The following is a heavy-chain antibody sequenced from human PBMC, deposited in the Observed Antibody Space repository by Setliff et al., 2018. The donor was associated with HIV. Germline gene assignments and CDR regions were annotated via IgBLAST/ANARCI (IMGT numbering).Heavy chain of an antibody. V-gene: IGHV1-69*05. CDR1: GGAFSSYA. CDR2: IIPIFGTA. J-gene: IGHJ3*01. CDR3: ARDDGGYNYAEAFDV. D-gene: IGHD3-16*01. Sequence: SVKVSCKASGGAFSSYALSWVRQAPGQGLEWMGGIIPIFGTANYAQKFQGRVTITTDESTSTAYMELSSLRSEGTAVYYCARDDGGYNYAEAFDVWGQGTMVTVSS.